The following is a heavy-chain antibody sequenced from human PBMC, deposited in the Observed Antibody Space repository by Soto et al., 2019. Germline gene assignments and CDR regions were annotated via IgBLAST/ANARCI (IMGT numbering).Heavy chain of an antibody. J-gene: IGHJ5*02. V-gene: IGHV4-59*01. CDR2: IYYSGST. CDR1: GGSISSYY. D-gene: IGHD2-15*01. CDR3: ARVWCSGGSCYRWFDP. Sequence: QVQLQESGPGLVKPSETLSLTCTVSGGSISSYYWSWIRQPPGKGLEWIGYIYYSGSTNYNPSLKSRVTISVDTSKNQFSLKLSSVTAADTAVYYCARVWCSGGSCYRWFDPWGQGTLVTVSS.